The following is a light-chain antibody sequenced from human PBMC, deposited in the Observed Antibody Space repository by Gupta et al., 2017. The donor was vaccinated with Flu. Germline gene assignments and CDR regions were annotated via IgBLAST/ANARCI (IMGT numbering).Light chain of an antibody. CDR1: EAVGNF. Sequence: LVTLSVSPGERATLSCGTSEAVGNFLAWYQQKPGQGPRLVIFGASTRAAGTPDRFTGSGSGTDFTLTINSLEPEDFAVYYCQQYSNSPRSFGHGTKVDI. V-gene: IGKV3D-15*02. CDR3: QQYSNSPRS. CDR2: GAS. J-gene: IGKJ3*01.